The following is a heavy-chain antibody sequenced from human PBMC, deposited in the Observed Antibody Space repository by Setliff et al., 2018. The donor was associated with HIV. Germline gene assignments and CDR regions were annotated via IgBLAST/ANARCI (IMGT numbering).Heavy chain of an antibody. CDR3: AKDHYGGKGPLGY. Sequence: GGSLRLSCAASGFTFSSYEMSWVRQAPGKGLEWVSTIGTSAGRSYYADSVKGRFTISRDNSKKRLYLQMNNLTVEDTAVYYCAKDHYGGKGPLGYWGQGTLVTVSS. D-gene: IGHD2-15*01. CDR2: IGTSAGRS. J-gene: IGHJ4*02. CDR1: GFTFSSYE. V-gene: IGHV3-23*01.